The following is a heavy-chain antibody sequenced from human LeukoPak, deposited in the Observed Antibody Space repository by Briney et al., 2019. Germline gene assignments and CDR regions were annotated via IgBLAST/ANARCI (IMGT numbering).Heavy chain of an antibody. CDR2: IIPIFGTA. Sequence: PRASVKVSCKAPGGTFSSYAISWVRQAPGQGLEWMGGIIPIFGTANYAQKFQGRVTITAEESTSTAYMELSSLRSEDTAVYYCARGGRNWFDPWGQGTLVTVSS. CDR1: GGTFSSYA. CDR3: ARGGRNWFDP. D-gene: IGHD2-15*01. J-gene: IGHJ5*02. V-gene: IGHV1-69*13.